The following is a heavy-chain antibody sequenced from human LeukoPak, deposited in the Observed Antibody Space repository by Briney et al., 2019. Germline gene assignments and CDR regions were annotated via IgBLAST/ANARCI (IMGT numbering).Heavy chain of an antibody. CDR1: GGTSSSYA. Sequence: SVKVSCKASGGTSSSYAISWVRQAPGQGLEWMGGIIPIFGTANYAQKFQGRVTITADESTSTAYMELSSLRSEDTAVYYCRGYSSGWYFKGAFDIWGQGTMVTVSS. CDR2: IIPIFGTA. V-gene: IGHV1-69*13. J-gene: IGHJ3*02. D-gene: IGHD6-19*01. CDR3: RGYSSGWYFKGAFDI.